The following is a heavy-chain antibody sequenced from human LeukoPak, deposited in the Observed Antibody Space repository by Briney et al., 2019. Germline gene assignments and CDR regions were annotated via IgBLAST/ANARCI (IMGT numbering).Heavy chain of an antibody. CDR3: AREDFSGEHDY. CDR2: INPNSGGT. CDR1: GYTFTGYY. J-gene: IGHJ4*02. D-gene: IGHD3-3*01. Sequence: GGPVKVSCKASGYTFTGYYMHWVRQASGQGLEWMGWINPNSGGTNYAQKFQGRVTMTRDTSISTAYMELSRLRSDDTAVYYCAREDFSGEHDYWGQGTLVTVSS. V-gene: IGHV1-2*02.